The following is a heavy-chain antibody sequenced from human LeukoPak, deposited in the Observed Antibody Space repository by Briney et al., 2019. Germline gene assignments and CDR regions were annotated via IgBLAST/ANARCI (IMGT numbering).Heavy chain of an antibody. CDR1: GFTFSSYW. J-gene: IGHJ4*02. V-gene: IGHV3-7*01. D-gene: IGHD5-12*01. CDR3: VKGRGGYVKYKTFDY. Sequence: GSLRLSCAAPGFTFSSYWMSWVRQAPGKGLEWVANIKHDGSEAYYVASVKGRFTISKDKARNSLFLQMNSLRTEDTATYYCVKGRGGYVKYKTFDYWGQGTLVTVSS. CDR2: IKHDGSEA.